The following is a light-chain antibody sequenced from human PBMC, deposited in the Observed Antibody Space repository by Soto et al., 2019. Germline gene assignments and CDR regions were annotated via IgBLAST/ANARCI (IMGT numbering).Light chain of an antibody. J-gene: IGLJ1*01. CDR3: LSYPRSSTHV. CDR2: DVS. V-gene: IGLV2-14*01. Sequence: QSALTQPASVSGSPGQSITISCTGTSSDVGGYNYVSWYQQHPGKAPKLMIYDVSNRPSGVSNRFSGSKSGNTASLTISGLQAEYESHYSCLSYPRSSTHVFATGTTLTVL. CDR1: SSDVGGYNY.